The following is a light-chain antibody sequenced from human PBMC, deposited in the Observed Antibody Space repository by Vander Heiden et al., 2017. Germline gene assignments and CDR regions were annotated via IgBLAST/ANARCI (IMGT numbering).Light chain of an antibody. CDR2: KDS. J-gene: IGLJ3*02. Sequence: SYELTQPPSVSVAPGQTARITCSGDALPKQYAYWYQQKPGQAPVLVIYKDSERPSGIPGRFSGSSSGTTVTVTISGVQAEDEADYCCQSADSSGTWVFGGGTKLTVL. CDR3: QSADSSGTWV. CDR1: ALPKQY. V-gene: IGLV3-25*03.